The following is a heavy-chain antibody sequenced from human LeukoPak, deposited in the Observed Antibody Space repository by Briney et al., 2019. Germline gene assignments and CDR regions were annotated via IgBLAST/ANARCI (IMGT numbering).Heavy chain of an antibody. D-gene: IGHD3-3*01. Sequence: GGSLRLSCATSGFTFNTYAVSWVRQAPGRGLEWVSAISDSGDATYYAASVKGRFTTSRDNSKNTLFLQMNSLRAEDTALYYCAKDRSESWSGYYDAFDVWGQGTTVTVSS. CDR3: AKDRSESWSGYYDAFDV. V-gene: IGHV3-23*01. CDR1: GFTFNTYA. CDR2: ISDSGDAT. J-gene: IGHJ3*01.